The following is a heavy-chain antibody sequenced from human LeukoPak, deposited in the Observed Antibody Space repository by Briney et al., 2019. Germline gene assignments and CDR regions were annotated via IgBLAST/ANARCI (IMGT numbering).Heavy chain of an antibody. J-gene: IGHJ4*02. CDR1: GFTFSSYA. V-gene: IGHV3-64*01. CDR2: ISSNGGST. Sequence: GGSLRLSCAASGFTFSSYAMHWVRQAPGKGLEYVSAISSNGGSTYYANSVKGRFTISRDNSKNMLYLQMGSLRAEDMAVYYCARDGDCSGGSCYSHYWGQGTLVTVSS. CDR3: ARDGDCSGGSCYSHY. D-gene: IGHD2-15*01.